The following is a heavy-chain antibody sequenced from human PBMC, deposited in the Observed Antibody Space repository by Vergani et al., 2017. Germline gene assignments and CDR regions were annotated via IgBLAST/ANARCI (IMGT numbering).Heavy chain of an antibody. CDR2: ISGSGGST. D-gene: IGHD2-2*01. J-gene: IGHJ6*02. CDR1: GFTFSSYA. V-gene: IGHV3-23*01. CDR3: AQSTGIXVGPYLYYYYGMDV. Sequence: EVQLLESGGGLVQPGGSLRLSCAASGFTFSSYAMSWVRQAPGKGLEWVSAISGSGGSTYYADSVKGRFTISRDNSKNTLYLQMNSLRAEDTAVYYCAQSTGIXVGPYLYYYYGMDVWGQGTTVTVSS.